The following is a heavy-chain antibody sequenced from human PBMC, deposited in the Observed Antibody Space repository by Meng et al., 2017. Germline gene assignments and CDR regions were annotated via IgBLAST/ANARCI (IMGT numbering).Heavy chain of an antibody. CDR2: ITKDGSRK. V-gene: IGHV3-30*16. CDR3: ARDFDY. CDR1: GFIFSNYE. Sequence: QVQVVESGVDVVPPGRSLTLSCAASGFIFSNYEMHWVRQATGKGLEWVACITKDGSRKYYLGSVRGRFTISRDNSKNTLYLEMNSLRSEDTALYYCARDFDYWGQGTLVTVSS. J-gene: IGHJ4*02.